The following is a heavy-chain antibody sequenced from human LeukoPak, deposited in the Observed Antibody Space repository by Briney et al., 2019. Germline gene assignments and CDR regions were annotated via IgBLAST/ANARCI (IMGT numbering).Heavy chain of an antibody. Sequence: SETLSLTCTVSGGSTNSYWSWIRQPAGKGLEWIGRISGSGTITYNPALQSRLSISIDTSKNQFSLKLMSVTAADTAVYYCARDSGTTGEVKFDPWGQGTLVTVSS. J-gene: IGHJ5*02. D-gene: IGHD3-10*01. CDR3: ARDSGTTGEVKFDP. CDR1: GGSTNSY. CDR2: ISGSGTI. V-gene: IGHV4-4*07.